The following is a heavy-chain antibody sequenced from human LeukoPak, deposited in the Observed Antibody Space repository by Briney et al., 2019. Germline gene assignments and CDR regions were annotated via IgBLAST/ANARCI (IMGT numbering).Heavy chain of an antibody. D-gene: IGHD3-9*01. CDR3: AKLFKTYYDILTGYYPYVDY. CDR1: GFTFSSYG. Sequence: GGSLRLSCAASGFTFSSYGMHWVRQAPGKGLEWVAVISYDGSNKYYADSVKGRFTISRDNSKNTLYLQMNSLRAEDTAVYYCAKLFKTYYDILTGYYPYVDYWGQGTLVTVSS. CDR2: ISYDGSNK. J-gene: IGHJ4*02. V-gene: IGHV3-33*05.